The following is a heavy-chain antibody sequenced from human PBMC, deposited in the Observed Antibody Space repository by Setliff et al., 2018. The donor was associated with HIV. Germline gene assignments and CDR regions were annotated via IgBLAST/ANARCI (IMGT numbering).Heavy chain of an antibody. CDR1: GGSFSAYY. CDR3: ARGSGTFYDVLTFGP. Sequence: SETLSLTCAVYGGSFSAYYWSWIRQPPGKGLEWIGEVNHGGSFNYNPSLKSRVTISMDMSKNQFSLKLTSLTAADTAVYYCARGSGTFYDVLTFGPWGQGTLVTVSS. J-gene: IGHJ4*02. D-gene: IGHD3-9*01. CDR2: VNHGGSF. V-gene: IGHV4-34*01.